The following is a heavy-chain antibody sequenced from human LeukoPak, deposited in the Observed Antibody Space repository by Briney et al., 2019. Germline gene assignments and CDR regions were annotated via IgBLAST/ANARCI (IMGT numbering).Heavy chain of an antibody. V-gene: IGHV1-18*01. CDR2: ISAYNGNT. CDR3: ARDLVLQS. Sequence: ASVTVSCTASGYTFTSYDISWLRQAPGQGLGWMGWISAYNGNTNYAQKLQGRVTITTDTYTSTAYLELRSLRSNDTAVYYCARDLVLQSWGQGPLVTVSS. D-gene: IGHD4-11*01. J-gene: IGHJ5*02. CDR1: GYTFTSYD.